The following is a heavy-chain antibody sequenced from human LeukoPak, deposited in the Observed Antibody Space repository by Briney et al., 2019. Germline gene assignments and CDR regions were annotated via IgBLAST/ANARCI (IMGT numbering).Heavy chain of an antibody. J-gene: IGHJ4*02. D-gene: IGHD5-18*01. CDR3: AKDTARVLITH. CDR2: ISYDGSNE. Sequence: PGGSLRLSCAASGFTFSNYGMHWVRQAPGKGLEWVAVISYDGSNEYYADSVKGRFTISRDNSKNTLYLQMNSLRAGDTAVYYSAKDTARVLITHWGQGTLVTVSS. CDR1: GFTFSNYG. V-gene: IGHV3-30*18.